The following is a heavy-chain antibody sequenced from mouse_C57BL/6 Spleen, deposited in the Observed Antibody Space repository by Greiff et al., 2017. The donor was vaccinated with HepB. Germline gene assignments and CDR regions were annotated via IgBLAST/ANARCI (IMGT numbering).Heavy chain of an antibody. CDR1: GYTFTSYW. V-gene: IGHV1-50*01. CDR3: ARGAY. Sequence: VQLQQPGAELVKPGASVKLSCKASGYTFTSYWMQWVKQRPGQGLEWIGEIDPSDSYTNYNQKFKGKATLTVDTSSSTACLQLSSLTSEDSAVYYCARGAYWGQGTLVTVSA. CDR2: IDPSDSYT. J-gene: IGHJ3*01.